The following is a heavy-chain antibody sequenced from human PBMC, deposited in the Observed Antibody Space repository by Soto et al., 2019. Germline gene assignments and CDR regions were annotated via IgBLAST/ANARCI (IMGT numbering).Heavy chain of an antibody. CDR2: ISYDGSNK. D-gene: IGHD3-22*01. Sequence: GGSLRLSCAASGFTFSSYGTHWVRQAPGKGLEWVAVISYDGSNKYYADSVKGRFTISRDNSKNTLYLQMNSLRAEDTAVYYCAKAGSSYYYDSSGVSGYWGQGTLVTVSS. J-gene: IGHJ4*02. V-gene: IGHV3-30*18. CDR3: AKAGSSYYYDSSGVSGY. CDR1: GFTFSSYG.